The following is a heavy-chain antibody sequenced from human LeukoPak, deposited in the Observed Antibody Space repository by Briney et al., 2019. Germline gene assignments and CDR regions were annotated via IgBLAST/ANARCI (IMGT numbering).Heavy chain of an antibody. Sequence: PGESLKISCKGSGYSFTSYWIIWVRQMPGKGLEWMGRIDPSDSYTNYSPSFQGHVTISADKSISTAYLQWSSLKASDTAMYYCARLEKTVTYDLHYWGQGTLVTVSS. V-gene: IGHV5-10-1*01. J-gene: IGHJ4*02. CDR3: ARLEKTVTYDLHY. CDR1: GYSFTSYW. CDR2: IDPSDSYT. D-gene: IGHD4-17*01.